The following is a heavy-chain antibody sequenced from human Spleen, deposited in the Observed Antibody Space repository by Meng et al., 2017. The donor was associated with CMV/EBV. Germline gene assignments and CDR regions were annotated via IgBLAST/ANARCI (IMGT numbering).Heavy chain of an antibody. V-gene: IGHV3-53*01. CDR2: VNSGGST. J-gene: IGHJ4*02. D-gene: IGHD3-22*01. CDR1: GFTVRSNY. Sequence: GESLKISCAASGFTVRSNYMSWVRQAPGKGLEWVSGVNSGGSTYYADSVKGRFTISRDNAKTSVYLQMNSLRVEDTAVYYCVGVRTYNPDNRGQSLDYWGQGTLVTVSS. CDR3: VGVRTYNPDNRGQSLDY.